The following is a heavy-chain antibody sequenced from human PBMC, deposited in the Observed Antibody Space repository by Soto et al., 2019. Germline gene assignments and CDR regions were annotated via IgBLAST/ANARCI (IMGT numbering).Heavy chain of an antibody. CDR3: AAAADGFDY. J-gene: IGHJ4*02. CDR1: GYSFTSYD. Sequence: QVQLVQSGAEVRKPGASVKVSCQASGYSFTSYDMHWVRRAPGQRLEWMGWINAGNGNTRYSQKFQGRITITRDTYASTAYMELSSLRSEDTAVYYCAAAADGFDYWGQGTLVTVSS. D-gene: IGHD6-13*01. CDR2: INAGNGNT. V-gene: IGHV1-3*01.